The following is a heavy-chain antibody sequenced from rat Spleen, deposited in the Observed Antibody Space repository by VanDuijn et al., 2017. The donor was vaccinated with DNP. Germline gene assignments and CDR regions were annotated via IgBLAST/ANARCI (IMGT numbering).Heavy chain of an antibody. CDR3: ARARWGGAMDA. D-gene: IGHD1-3*01. J-gene: IGHJ3*01. V-gene: IGHV2-30*01. CDR1: GFSLTSYN. CDR2: IWTGGST. Sequence: QVQLKESGPGLVQPSQTLSLTCTVSGFSLTSYNVHWVRQPTGKGLEWMGIIWTGGSTDYNSALKSRLSISRDTSKSQVFLKMNSLQTEDIATYYCARARWGGAMDAWGQGTLVTVSS.